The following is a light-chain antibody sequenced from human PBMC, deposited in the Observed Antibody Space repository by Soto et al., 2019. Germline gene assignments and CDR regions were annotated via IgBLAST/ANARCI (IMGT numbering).Light chain of an antibody. CDR3: SSFTSSTTLL. CDR1: ATDVGAYSY. CDR2: AVT. Sequence: QSALTQPASVSGSPGQSITISCTGTATDVGAYSYVSWYQQHPGRAPKLIIYAVTDRPSGVADRFSGSKSGDTASLTISGLQAEDEAHYYCSSFTSSTTLLFGGGTKLTVL. V-gene: IGLV2-14*01. J-gene: IGLJ2*01.